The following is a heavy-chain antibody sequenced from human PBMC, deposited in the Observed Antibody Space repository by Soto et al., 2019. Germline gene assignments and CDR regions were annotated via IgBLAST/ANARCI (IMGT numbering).Heavy chain of an antibody. V-gene: IGHV1-8*01. CDR3: ASTPLGIGYNSYYYYYGMDV. CDR1: GYTFTSYD. D-gene: IGHD5-12*01. CDR2: MNPNSGNT. J-gene: IGHJ6*02. Sequence: GASVKVSYKASGYTFTSYDINWVRQATGQGLEWMGWMNPNSGNTGYAQKFQGRVTMTRNTSISTAYMELSSLRSEDTAVYYCASTPLGIGYNSYYYYYGMDVWGQGTTVTVSS.